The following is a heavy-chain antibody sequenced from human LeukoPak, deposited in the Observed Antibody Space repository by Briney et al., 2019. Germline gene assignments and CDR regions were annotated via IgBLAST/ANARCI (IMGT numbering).Heavy chain of an antibody. D-gene: IGHD3-22*01. J-gene: IGHJ4*02. V-gene: IGHV3-49*03. Sequence: PGRSLRLSCTASGFTFGDYAMSWFRPAPGKGLEWVGFIRSKAYGGTTEYAASVKGRFTISRDDSKSIAYLQMNSLKTEDTAVYYCTSGYDSSGYFDYWGQGTLVTVSS. CDR3: TSGYDSSGYFDY. CDR2: IRSKAYGGTT. CDR1: GFTFGDYA.